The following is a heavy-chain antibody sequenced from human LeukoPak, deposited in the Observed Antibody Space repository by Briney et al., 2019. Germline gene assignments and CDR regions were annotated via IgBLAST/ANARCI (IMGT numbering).Heavy chain of an antibody. Sequence: ASVKVSCKASGHTFTSYGISWVRRAPGQGLEWMGWISAYNGNTNYAQKLQGRVTMTTDTSTSTAYMELRSLRSDDTAVYYCAREAGYSYGTDAFDIWGQGTMVTVSS. J-gene: IGHJ3*02. CDR1: GHTFTSYG. D-gene: IGHD5-18*01. CDR2: ISAYNGNT. V-gene: IGHV1-18*01. CDR3: AREAGYSYGTDAFDI.